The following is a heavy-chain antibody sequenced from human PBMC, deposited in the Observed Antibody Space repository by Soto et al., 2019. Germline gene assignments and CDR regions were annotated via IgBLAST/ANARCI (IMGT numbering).Heavy chain of an antibody. J-gene: IGHJ6*02. CDR1: GGSFSGYY. D-gene: IGHD3-9*01. Sequence: QVQLQPWGAGLLKPSETLSLTCAVYGGSFSGYYWGWIRQPPGKGLAWIGEINPSGSTNSNPSLKSQITISVDTYKNQFSLKLSSVTAADTAVYYSAIGRSIRPSYYCYYYGMDVWGQGTTVTVS. V-gene: IGHV4-34*01. CDR2: INPSGST. CDR3: AIGRSIRPSYYCYYYGMDV.